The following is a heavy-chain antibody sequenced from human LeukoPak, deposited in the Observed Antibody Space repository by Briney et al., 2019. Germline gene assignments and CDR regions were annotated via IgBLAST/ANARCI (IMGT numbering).Heavy chain of an antibody. V-gene: IGHV3-30*02. Sequence: GGSLRLSCAASGFIFNNYGMHWVRQAPGKGLEWVAFIRFDGSNKYYADSVKGRFTISRDISKNTLYLQMNSLRAEDTAVYYCAKDRGYDFWSGYCDYWGQGTLVTVSS. CDR3: AKDRGYDFWSGYCDY. D-gene: IGHD3-3*01. CDR2: IRFDGSNK. J-gene: IGHJ4*02. CDR1: GFIFNNYG.